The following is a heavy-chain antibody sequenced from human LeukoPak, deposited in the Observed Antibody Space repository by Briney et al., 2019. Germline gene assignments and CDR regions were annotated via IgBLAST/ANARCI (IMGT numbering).Heavy chain of an antibody. CDR3: ARVRCYYYYYMDV. CDR2: IYYSGST. J-gene: IGHJ6*03. D-gene: IGHD3-10*01. V-gene: IGHV4-59*08. CDR1: GGSISSYY. Sequence: SETLSLTCTVSGGSISSYYWSWIRQPPGKGLEWIGYIYYSGSTNYNPSLKSRVTISVDTSKNQFSLKLSSVTAADTAVYYCARVRCYYYYYMDVWGKGTTVTVSS.